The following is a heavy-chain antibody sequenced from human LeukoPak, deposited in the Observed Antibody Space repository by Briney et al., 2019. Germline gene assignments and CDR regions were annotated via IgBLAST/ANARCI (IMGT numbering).Heavy chain of an antibody. J-gene: IGHJ4*02. CDR1: GFTFSSYA. CDR3: AIRPTVSNDY. CDR2: ISGSGGST. D-gene: IGHD4-17*01. V-gene: IGHV3-23*01. Sequence: GGSLRLSCAASGFTFSSYAMSWVRQAPGKGLEWVSAISGSGGSTYYADSVKGRFTISRDNSKNTLYLRMNSLRAEDTAVYYCAIRPTVSNDYWGQGTLVTVSS.